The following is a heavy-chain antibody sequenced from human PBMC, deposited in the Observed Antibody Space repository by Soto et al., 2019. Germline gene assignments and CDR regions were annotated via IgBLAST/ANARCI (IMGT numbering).Heavy chain of an antibody. D-gene: IGHD1-1*01. Sequence: QVQLQESGPGLVKPSQTLSLTCTVSGGSISSGGTGSYWTWIRQLPGKGLEWIGYLYYTGNTYYNPSLKRRPTISIDTSENQFSLTLTSVTAADPAVYFCASGHDAYKVRYWGQGTLVTVSS. CDR2: LYYTGNT. J-gene: IGHJ4*02. V-gene: IGHV4-31*03. CDR3: ASGHDAYKVRY. CDR1: GGSISSGGTGSY.